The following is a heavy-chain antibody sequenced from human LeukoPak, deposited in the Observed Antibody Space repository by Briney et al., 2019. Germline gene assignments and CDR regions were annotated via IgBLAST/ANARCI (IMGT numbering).Heavy chain of an antibody. D-gene: IGHD3-10*01. CDR2: IKQDGTEK. J-gene: IGHJ4*02. Sequence: GGALRLSFGAPGFPFSYYLVGWVRPPPGEGVGGVGHIKQDGTEKYYVDSVKGRFTISRDNAKNSLYLQMNTLRVEDTAIYYCVRVALYYYDSESYYFFEHWGQGTPVTASS. V-gene: IGHV3-7*01. CDR3: VRVALYYYDSESYYFFEH. CDR1: GFPFSYYL.